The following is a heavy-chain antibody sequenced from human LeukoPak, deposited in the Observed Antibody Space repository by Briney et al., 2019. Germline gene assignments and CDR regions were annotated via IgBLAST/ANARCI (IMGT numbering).Heavy chain of an antibody. CDR3: ARGGALSGEPKRFDF. J-gene: IGHJ4*02. V-gene: IGHV1-2*02. CDR1: GYSFSGYY. CDR2: IGPHGSGT. D-gene: IGHD3-9*01. Sequence: ASVKVSCKASGYSFSGYYMYWVQQAPGQGLEWVGWIGPHGSGTSSVQKFQGRVTMTRDTSIDTVYMELSSLKSDDTAVYYCARGGALSGEPKRFDFWGQGTLVTVSS.